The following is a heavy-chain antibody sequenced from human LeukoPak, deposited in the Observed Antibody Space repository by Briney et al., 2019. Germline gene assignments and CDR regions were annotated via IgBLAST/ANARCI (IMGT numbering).Heavy chain of an antibody. CDR1: GFTFSSYD. Sequence: GGSLRLSCAASGFTFSSYDMPWVRQATGKGLEWVSAIGTAGDTYYPGSVKGRFTISRENAKNSLYLQMNSLRAGDTAVYYCARAGLLHYGMDVWGQGTTVTVSS. V-gene: IGHV3-13*01. CDR3: ARAGLLHYGMDV. J-gene: IGHJ6*02. D-gene: IGHD2-15*01. CDR2: IGTAGDT.